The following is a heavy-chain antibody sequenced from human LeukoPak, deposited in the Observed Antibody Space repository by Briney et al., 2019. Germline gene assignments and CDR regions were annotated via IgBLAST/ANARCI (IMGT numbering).Heavy chain of an antibody. CDR3: ASRFGGYGGNPGWFDP. Sequence: SETLSLTCTVSGGSIYTDDYYWAWIRQPPGKALEWVGSLFYSGTMYYNPSLKSRITMLVDTSKSQFSLDLNSVTAADTAVYYCASRFGGYGGNPGWFDPWGQGTLVTVSS. J-gene: IGHJ5*02. CDR2: LFYSGTM. D-gene: IGHD4-23*01. CDR1: GGSIYTDDYY. V-gene: IGHV4-39*07.